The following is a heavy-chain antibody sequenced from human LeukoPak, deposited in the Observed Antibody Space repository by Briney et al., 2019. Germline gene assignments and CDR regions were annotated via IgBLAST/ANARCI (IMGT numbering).Heavy chain of an antibody. CDR3: ARIKEDYGDYSDWYFDL. V-gene: IGHV4-34*01. J-gene: IGHJ2*01. CDR1: GVSFSGYY. D-gene: IGHD4-17*01. Sequence: SETLSLTCAVYGVSFSGYYWSWIRQPPGKGLEWIGEINHSGSTNYNPSLKSRVTISVDTSKNQFSLKLSSVTAADTAVYYCARIKEDYGDYSDWYFDLWGRGTLVTVSS. CDR2: INHSGST.